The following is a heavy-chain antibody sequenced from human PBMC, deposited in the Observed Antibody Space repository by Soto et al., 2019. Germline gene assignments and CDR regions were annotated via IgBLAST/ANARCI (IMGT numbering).Heavy chain of an antibody. V-gene: IGHV1-18*04. J-gene: IGHJ5*02. CDR1: GYTFSNYG. CDR2: INPYSGNT. Sequence: QVPLVQSGAEVKKPGASVKVSCKASGYTFSNYGLSWVRQAPGQGLEWMGWINPYSGNTKYIQKLQGRVTLTTDTSTSTAYMELRSLRSDDTAVYYCARVNQSQYRRGDNWFDPWGQGTRVTVSS. D-gene: IGHD3-10*01. CDR3: ARVNQSQYRRGDNWFDP.